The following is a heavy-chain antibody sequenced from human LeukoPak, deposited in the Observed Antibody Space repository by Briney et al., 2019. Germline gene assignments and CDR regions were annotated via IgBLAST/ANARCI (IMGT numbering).Heavy chain of an antibody. CDR3: ARRGGYSYGYEAPTYFDY. CDR1: GYSFTSYW. CDR2: IYPGDSDT. D-gene: IGHD5-18*01. J-gene: IGHJ4*02. Sequence: GESLKISCKGSGYSFTSYWIGWVGQMPGKGLEWMGIIYPGDSDTRYSPSFQGQVTISADKSISTAYLQWSSLKASDTAMYYCARRGGYSYGYEAPTYFDYSGQGTLVTVSS. V-gene: IGHV5-51*01.